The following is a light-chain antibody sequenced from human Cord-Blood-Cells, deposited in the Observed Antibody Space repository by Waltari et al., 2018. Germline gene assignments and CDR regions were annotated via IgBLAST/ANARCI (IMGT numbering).Light chain of an antibody. CDR3: SSYTSSSTLYV. CDR2: EVS. J-gene: IGLJ1*01. CDR1: SSYVGGYNY. Sequence: QSALTQSASVSGSPGQSITISCTGTSSYVGGYNYVSWYQQHPGKAPKLMIYEVSNRPSGVSNRFSGSKSGNTASLTISGLQAEDEADYYCSSYTSSSTLYVFGTGTKVTVL. V-gene: IGLV2-14*01.